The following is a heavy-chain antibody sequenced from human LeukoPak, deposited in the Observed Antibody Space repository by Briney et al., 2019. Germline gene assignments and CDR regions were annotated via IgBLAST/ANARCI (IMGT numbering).Heavy chain of an antibody. J-gene: IGHJ3*02. CDR2: ISSSSSTI. V-gene: IGHV3-48*02. Sequence: GGSLRLSCAASGFTFSSYSMNWVRQAPGKGLEWVSYISSSSSTIYYADSVKRRFTISRDNAKNSLYLQVNSLRDEDTAVYYCACLGEYGSGEERAFDIWGQGTMVTVSS. CDR3: ACLGEYGSGEERAFDI. CDR1: GFTFSSYS. D-gene: IGHD3-10*01.